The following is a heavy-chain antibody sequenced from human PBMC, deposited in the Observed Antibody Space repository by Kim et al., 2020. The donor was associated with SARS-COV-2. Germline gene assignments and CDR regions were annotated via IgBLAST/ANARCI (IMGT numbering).Heavy chain of an antibody. CDR1: GFTFSSYG. Sequence: GGSLRLSCAASGFTFSSYGMHWVRRAPGKGLEWVAVIWYDGSNKYYADSVKGRFTISRDNSKNTLYLQMNSLRAEDTAVYYCAKEKGTMVRGPSGYYYGMDVWGQGTTVTVSS. CDR2: IWYDGSNK. CDR3: AKEKGTMVRGPSGYYYGMDV. J-gene: IGHJ6*02. D-gene: IGHD3-10*01. V-gene: IGHV3-33*06.